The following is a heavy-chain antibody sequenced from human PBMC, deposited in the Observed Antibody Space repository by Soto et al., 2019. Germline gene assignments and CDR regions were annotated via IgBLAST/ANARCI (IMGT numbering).Heavy chain of an antibody. J-gene: IGHJ6*02. Sequence: QLQLQESGPGLVRPSETLSLTCTVSSGSISSSNFLWGWVRQPPGKGLEWIASMSYSGSTYYNPPLKSRVTISVDTSKSQLSLKLSSVTASDTAMYYCARLVNWGRDYYYGMDVWGQGTTVTVSS. CDR1: SGSISSSNFL. D-gene: IGHD7-27*01. V-gene: IGHV4-39*01. CDR3: ARLVNWGRDYYYGMDV. CDR2: MSYSGST.